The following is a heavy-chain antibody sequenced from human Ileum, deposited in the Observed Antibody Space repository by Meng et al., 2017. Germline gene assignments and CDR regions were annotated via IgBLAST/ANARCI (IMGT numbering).Heavy chain of an antibody. V-gene: IGHV4-30-4*08. CDR3: ARDRGGSYYFDY. CDR2: IYYSGST. J-gene: IGHJ4*02. Sequence: QVQLQESGPGLVKVSQTLSLTCTVSGGSIGSAAYYWTWIRQHPAKGLEWIGYIYYSGSTYYNPSLKSRAIMSVDTSKNHFSLKLSSVTAADTAVYYCARDRGGSYYFDYWGQGTLVTVSS. CDR1: GGSIGSAAYY. D-gene: IGHD2-15*01.